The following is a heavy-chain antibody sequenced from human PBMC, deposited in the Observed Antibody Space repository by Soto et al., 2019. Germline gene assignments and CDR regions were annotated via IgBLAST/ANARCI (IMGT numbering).Heavy chain of an antibody. CDR2: INAGNGNT. J-gene: IGHJ4*02. D-gene: IGHD2-15*01. V-gene: IGHV1-3*01. Sequence: QVQLVQSGAEVKKPGASVKVSCKASGYTFTSYAMHWVRQAPGQRLEWMGWINAGNGNTKYSQKFQGRGTITRDTSASTAYMELSSLRSEGTAVYYCARDVGVAATLFDSWGQGTLVTVSS. CDR1: GYTFTSYA. CDR3: ARDVGVAATLFDS.